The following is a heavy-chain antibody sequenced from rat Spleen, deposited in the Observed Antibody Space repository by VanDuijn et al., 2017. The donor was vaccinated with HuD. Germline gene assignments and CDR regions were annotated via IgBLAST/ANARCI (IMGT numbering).Heavy chain of an antibody. Sequence: EVQLQESGPGLVKPSQSLSLTCSVTGYSITSNYWVWIRKFPGNKMEWIGHISYSGSTRYNPSLKSRISITRDTSKNQFFLQVNSVTTEDTATYYCVRSVGYTYSFFDYWGQGVMVTVSS. CDR1: GYSITSNY. V-gene: IGHV3-1*01. CDR2: ISYSGST. D-gene: IGHD1-4*01. CDR3: VRSVGYTYSFFDY. J-gene: IGHJ2*01.